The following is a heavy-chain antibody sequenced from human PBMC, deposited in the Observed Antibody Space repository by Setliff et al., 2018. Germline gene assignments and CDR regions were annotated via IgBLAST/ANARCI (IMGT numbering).Heavy chain of an antibody. D-gene: IGHD1-26*01. CDR3: AKDPSELPVYYFDY. J-gene: IGHJ4*02. CDR1: GYIFSSYA. V-gene: IGHV1-3*01. Sequence: ASVKVSCKASGYIFSSYAIHWVRQAPGQRLAWMGWINAANGNTKYSQKFQGRVTITADESTSTAYMELSSLRAEDTAVYYCAKDPSELPVYYFDYWGQGTLGTVSS. CDR2: INAANGNT.